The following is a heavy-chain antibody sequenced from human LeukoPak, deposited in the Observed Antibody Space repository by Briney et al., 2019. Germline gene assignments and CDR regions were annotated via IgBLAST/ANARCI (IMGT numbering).Heavy chain of an antibody. J-gene: IGHJ5*02. Sequence: GASVKVSCKASGYAFTSYGISWVRQAPGQGLEWMGWISAYNGNTNYAQKLQGRVTMTTDTSTSTAYMELRSLRSDDTAVYYCAGAPSYSSGWEGVYWFDLWGQGTLVTVSS. CDR3: AGAPSYSSGWEGVYWFDL. D-gene: IGHD6-19*01. V-gene: IGHV1-18*01. CDR1: GYAFTSYG. CDR2: ISAYNGNT.